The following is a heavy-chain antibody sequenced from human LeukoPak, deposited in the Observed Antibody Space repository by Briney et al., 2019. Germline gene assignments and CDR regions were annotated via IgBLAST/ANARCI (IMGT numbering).Heavy chain of an antibody. Sequence: GGSLRLSCAASGFTFSSYEMNWVRQAPGKGLEWVSYISSSGTTIYYADSVKGRFTISRDNAKNSLYLQMNSLRAEDTAVYYCAKVAAGASIAASGDYWGQGTLVTVSS. CDR3: AKVAAGASIAASGDY. J-gene: IGHJ4*02. V-gene: IGHV3-48*03. D-gene: IGHD6-6*01. CDR2: ISSSGTTI. CDR1: GFTFSSYE.